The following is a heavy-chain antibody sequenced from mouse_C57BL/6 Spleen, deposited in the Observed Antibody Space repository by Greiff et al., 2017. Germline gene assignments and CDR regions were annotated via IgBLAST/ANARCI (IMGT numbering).Heavy chain of an antibody. J-gene: IGHJ4*01. D-gene: IGHD1-1*01. Sequence: VQLQQPGAELVKPGASVKLSCKASGYTFTSYWMHWVKQRPGQGLEWIGEIDPTDSYTNYNQKFKGRSTLTIYKSSSTAYMQLSRLTSEDAEVYYCARWDYDCGYYAMDYGGQGTLVTVAS. CDR3: ARWDYDCGYYAMDY. CDR1: GYTFTSYW. V-gene: IGHV1-69*01. CDR2: IDPTDSYT.